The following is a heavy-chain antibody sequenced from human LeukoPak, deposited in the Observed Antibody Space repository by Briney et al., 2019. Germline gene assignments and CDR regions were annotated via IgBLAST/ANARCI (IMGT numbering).Heavy chain of an antibody. D-gene: IGHD3-3*01. CDR1: GGTFSSYG. Sequence: SVKVSCKASGGTFSSYGISWVRQAPGQGLEWMGGIIPIFGSAKYAQKFQGRVTITTDESTSIAYMELSSLRSEDMAVYYCAREYRDTSGFWSGYYPKSYYFDYWGQGTLVNVSS. J-gene: IGHJ4*02. CDR2: IIPIFGSA. V-gene: IGHV1-69*05. CDR3: AREYRDTSGFWSGYYPKSYYFDY.